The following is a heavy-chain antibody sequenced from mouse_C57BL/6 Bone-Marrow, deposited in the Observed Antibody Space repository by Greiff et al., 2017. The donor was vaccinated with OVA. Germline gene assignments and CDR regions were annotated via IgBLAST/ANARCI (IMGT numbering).Heavy chain of an antibody. CDR3: ARYWKDYFDY. J-gene: IGHJ2*01. CDR1: GYAFSSSW. V-gene: IGHV1-82*01. CDR2: IYPGDGDT. Sequence: QVQLKQSGPELVKPGASVKISCKASGYAFSSSWMNWVKQRPGKGLEWIGRIYPGDGDTNYNGKFKGKATLTADKSSSTAYMQLSSLTSEDSAVYFCARYWKDYFDYWGQGTTLTVSS.